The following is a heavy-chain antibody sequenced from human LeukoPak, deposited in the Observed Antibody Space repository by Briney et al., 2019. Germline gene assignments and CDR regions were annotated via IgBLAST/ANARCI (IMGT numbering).Heavy chain of an antibody. CDR1: GYTFTRYH. Sequence: ASVKVSCKASGYTFTRYHMHWVRQAPGQGLEWMGRINPNSGDTNYAQKFQGRVTMTRDTSISTAYMELSRLRSDDTAVYYCARDYCSSTGCLFDYWGQGTLVTVSS. CDR2: INPNSGDT. D-gene: IGHD2-2*01. J-gene: IGHJ4*02. CDR3: ARDYCSSTGCLFDY. V-gene: IGHV1-2*06.